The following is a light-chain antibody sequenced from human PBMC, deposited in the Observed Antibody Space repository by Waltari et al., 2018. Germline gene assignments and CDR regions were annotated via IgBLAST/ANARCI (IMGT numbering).Light chain of an antibody. V-gene: IGKV4-1*01. J-gene: IGKJ5*01. CDR2: WAS. CDR1: QSILYTSNDNNY. Sequence: IVMTQSPDSLLVSLGERATISCNSSQSILYTSNDNNYLAWYQPKAGQPPRLLVHWASIRESGVPDRFRGSGSGTDFTLTISNLQPEDVAFYWCQQYFNSPIAFGQGTRLEIK. CDR3: QQYFNSPIA.